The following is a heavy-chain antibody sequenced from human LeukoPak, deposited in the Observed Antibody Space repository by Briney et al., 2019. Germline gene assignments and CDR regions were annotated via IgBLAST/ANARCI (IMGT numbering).Heavy chain of an antibody. J-gene: IGHJ3*02. V-gene: IGHV3-74*01. D-gene: IGHD3-22*01. CDR2: IKSDGSST. Sequence: GGSLRLSCAASGFTFSTYWMHWVRQAPGKGLVWVSRIKSDGSSTSYADSVKGRFTISRDNAKNTPYLQMNSLRAEDTAVYYCARSSGYYHDAFDIWGQGTMVTVSS. CDR3: ARSSGYYHDAFDI. CDR1: GFTFSTYW.